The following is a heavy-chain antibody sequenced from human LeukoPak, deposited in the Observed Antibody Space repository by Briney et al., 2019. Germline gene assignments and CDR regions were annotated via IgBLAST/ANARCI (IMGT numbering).Heavy chain of an antibody. J-gene: IGHJ4*02. CDR2: IIPIFGTA. CDR3: AGYYYDSSGYSY. V-gene: IGHV1-69*13. Sequence: ASMKVSCKASGGTFSSYAISWVRQAPGQGLEWMGGIIPIFGTANYAQKFQGRVTITADESTSTAYMELSSLRSEDTAVYYCAGYYYDSSGYSYWGQGTLVTVSS. D-gene: IGHD3-22*01. CDR1: GGTFSSYA.